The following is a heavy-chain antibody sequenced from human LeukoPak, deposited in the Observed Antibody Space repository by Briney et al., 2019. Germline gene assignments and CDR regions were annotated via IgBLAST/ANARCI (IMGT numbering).Heavy chain of an antibody. CDR1: GNYW. V-gene: IGHV3-74*01. D-gene: IGHD2-2*01. CDR3: VSFYETY. J-gene: IGHJ4*02. CDR2: INGDGSWT. Sequence: GGSLRLSCAASGNYWMHWVRQAPGKGLVWVSHINGDGSWTTYADSVKGRFTVSKDNAKNTVYLQMNNLRAEDTAVYYCVSFYETYWGRGTLVTVSS.